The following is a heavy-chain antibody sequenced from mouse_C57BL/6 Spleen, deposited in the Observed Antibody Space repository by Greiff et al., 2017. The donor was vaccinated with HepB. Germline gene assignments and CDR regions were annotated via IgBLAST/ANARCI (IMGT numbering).Heavy chain of an antibody. CDR2: ISYDGSN. D-gene: IGHD5-5*01. V-gene: IGHV3-6*01. CDR1: GYSITSGYY. CDR3: ARDLSTTYVGGVFDY. Sequence: DVKLQESGPGLVKPSQSLSLTCSVTGYSITSGYYWNWIRQFPGNKLEWMGYISYDGSNNYNPSLKNRISITRDTSKNQFFLKLNSVTTEDTATDYCARDLSTTYVGGVFDYWGQGTTLTVSS. J-gene: IGHJ2*01.